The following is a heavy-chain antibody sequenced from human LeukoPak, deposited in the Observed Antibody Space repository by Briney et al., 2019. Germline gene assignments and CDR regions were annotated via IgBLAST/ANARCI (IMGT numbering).Heavy chain of an antibody. CDR2: IIPIFGTA. CDR3: ARGLYRSSVAGPGGY. CDR1: GGTFSSYA. V-gene: IGHV1-69*13. D-gene: IGHD6-19*01. J-gene: IGHJ4*02. Sequence: SVKVSCKASGGTFSSYAISWARQAPGQGLEWMGGIIPIFGTANYAQKFQGRVTITADESTSTAYMELSSLRSEDTAVYYCARGLYRSSVAGPGGYWGQGTLVTVSS.